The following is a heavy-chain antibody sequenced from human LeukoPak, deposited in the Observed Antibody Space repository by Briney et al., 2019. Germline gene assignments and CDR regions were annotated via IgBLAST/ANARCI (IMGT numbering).Heavy chain of an antibody. V-gene: IGHV3-7*03. J-gene: IGHJ6*02. CDR3: ARELSGYSYGYGYYYYGMDV. D-gene: IGHD5-18*01. Sequence: PGGSLRLSCAASGFTVSSNYMSWVRQAPGKGLEWVANIKQDGSEKYYVDSVKGRFTISRDNAKNSLYLQMNSLRAEDTAVYYCARELSGYSYGYGYYYYGMDVWGQGTTVTVSS. CDR1: GFTVSSNY. CDR2: IKQDGSEK.